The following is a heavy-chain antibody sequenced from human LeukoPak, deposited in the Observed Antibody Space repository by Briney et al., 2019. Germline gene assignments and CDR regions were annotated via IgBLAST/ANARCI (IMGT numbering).Heavy chain of an antibody. CDR2: ISWNSGSI. J-gene: IGHJ4*02. V-gene: IGHV3-9*01. CDR3: AKAAGPFDY. CDR1: GFTFDDYA. Sequence: GGSLRLSCAASGFTFDDYAMHWVRQAPGKGLEWVSGISWNSGSIGYADSVKGRFTISRDNAKNSLYLQMNSLRAEDTALYYCAKAAGPFDYWGQGTLVTVPS.